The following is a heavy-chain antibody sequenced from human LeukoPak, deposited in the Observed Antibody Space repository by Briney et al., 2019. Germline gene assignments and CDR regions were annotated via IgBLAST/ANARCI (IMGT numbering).Heavy chain of an antibody. V-gene: IGHV1-18*01. CDR3: ARDLSDCSSTSCYNYYGMDV. Sequence: ASVKVSCKVSGYTFSTLGIRWVRQAPGQGLEWVSWISGYNGKTHYAQQFKDRVTMTTDTSTSTAYMELRSLRSDDTAVYYCARDLSDCSSTSCYNYYGMDVWGQGTTVTVSS. CDR1: GYTFSTLG. D-gene: IGHD2-2*02. CDR2: ISGYNGKT. J-gene: IGHJ6*02.